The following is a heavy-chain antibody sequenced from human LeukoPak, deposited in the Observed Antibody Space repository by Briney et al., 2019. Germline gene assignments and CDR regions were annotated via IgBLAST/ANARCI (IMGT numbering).Heavy chain of an antibody. J-gene: IGHJ4*02. D-gene: IGHD6-13*01. CDR1: GFTFSSYT. V-gene: IGHV3-21*01. CDR2: ISSSGTYI. CDR3: ARDHSSSWTVDY. Sequence: GGSLRLSCAASGFTFSSYTMNWVRQAPGKGLEWVSSISSSGTYIYYAESVKGRFTISRDNAKNSLYLQMNSLRAEDTAVYYCARDHSSSWTVDYWGQGTLVTVS.